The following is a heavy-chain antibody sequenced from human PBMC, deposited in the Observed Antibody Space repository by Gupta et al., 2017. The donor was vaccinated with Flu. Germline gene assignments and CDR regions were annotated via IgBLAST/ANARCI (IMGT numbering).Heavy chain of an antibody. Sequence: QLQLQESGPGLVKPSETLSLSCTVSGGSISSSSYFWGWIRQPPGKDLEWIGSISYGGSTAYNQSLKSRVTLSVDTSRNQFSLKLSSVTATDTAMYYWARPNIPAAAISAYIYWGQGTLVTVSS. CDR1: GGSISSSSYF. J-gene: IGHJ4*02. CDR3: ARPNIPAAAISAYIY. V-gene: IGHV4-39*01. D-gene: IGHD5-12*01. CDR2: ISYGGST.